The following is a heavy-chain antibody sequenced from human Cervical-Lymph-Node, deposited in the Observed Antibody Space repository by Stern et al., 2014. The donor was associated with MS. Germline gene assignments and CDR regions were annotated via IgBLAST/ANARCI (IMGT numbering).Heavy chain of an antibody. CDR3: AKALSYDFWSGSYYFDY. CDR2: ISYDGSNK. V-gene: IGHV3-30*18. Sequence: VQLVESGGGVVQPGRSLRLSCAASGFTFSSYGMHWVRQAPGKGLEWVAVISYDGSNKYYADSVKGRFTISRDNSKNTLYLQMNSLRAEDTAVYYCAKALSYDFWSGSYYFDYWGQGTLVTVSS. D-gene: IGHD3-3*01. CDR1: GFTFSSYG. J-gene: IGHJ4*02.